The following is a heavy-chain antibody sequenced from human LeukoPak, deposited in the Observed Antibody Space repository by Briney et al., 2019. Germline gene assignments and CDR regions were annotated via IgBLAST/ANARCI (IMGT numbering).Heavy chain of an antibody. J-gene: IGHJ4*02. CDR3: AKSGASYDRYYFDY. Sequence: GGSLRLSCAASGFTFDDYAMHWVRQAPGKGLEWVSGISWNSGSIGYADSVKGRFTISRDNAKNSLYLQMNSLRAEDTALYYCAKSGASYDRYYFDYWGQGTLVTVSS. CDR2: ISWNSGSI. V-gene: IGHV3-9*01. CDR1: GFTFDDYA. D-gene: IGHD3-22*01.